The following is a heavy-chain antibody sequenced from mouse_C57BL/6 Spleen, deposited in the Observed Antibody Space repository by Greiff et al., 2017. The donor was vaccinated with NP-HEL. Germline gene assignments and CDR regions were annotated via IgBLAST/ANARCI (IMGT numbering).Heavy chain of an antibody. D-gene: IGHD3-3*01. J-gene: IGHJ2*01. CDR1: GYSFTGYY. CDR2: INPSTGGT. V-gene: IGHV1-42*01. Sequence: EVQLQQSGPELVKPGASVKISCKASGYSFTGYYMNWVKQSPEKSLEWIGEINPSTGGTTYNQKFKAKATLTVDKSSSTAYMQLKGLTSEDSAVYYCARSGDVSYFDYWGQGTTLTVSS. CDR3: ARSGDVSYFDY.